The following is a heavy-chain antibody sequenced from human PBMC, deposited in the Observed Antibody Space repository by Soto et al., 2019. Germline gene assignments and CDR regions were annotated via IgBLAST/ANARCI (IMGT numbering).Heavy chain of an antibody. V-gene: IGHV1-18*01. D-gene: IGHD5-12*01. Sequence: QVHLVQTGVEVNTPGASVKVSCQASGYTFFTYDISWVRPAPGQGLEWMGGISTYSGDTKYAQKFQGRVTMTTDTSTTTAYLERRSLRSDDTAVYYCARHHGPTTSENWFDPWGQGTLVTVSS. CDR2: ISTYSGDT. CDR1: GYTFFTYD. J-gene: IGHJ5*02. CDR3: ARHHGPTTSENWFDP.